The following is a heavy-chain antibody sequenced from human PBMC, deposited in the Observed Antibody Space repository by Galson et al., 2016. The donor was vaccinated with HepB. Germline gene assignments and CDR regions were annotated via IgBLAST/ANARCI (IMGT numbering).Heavy chain of an antibody. J-gene: IGHJ4*02. CDR2: ISSSATAT. Sequence: SLRLSCAASGFTFSDYYMSWIRQAPGQGLEWISSISSSATATYYADSLKGRFTVSRDNAKNSLYLQMSSLRAEDTAVYYCARGKNFYDFYFFDSWGQGTQVTISS. CDR1: GFTFSDYY. D-gene: IGHD3/OR15-3a*01. CDR3: ARGKNFYDFYFFDS. V-gene: IGHV3-11*01.